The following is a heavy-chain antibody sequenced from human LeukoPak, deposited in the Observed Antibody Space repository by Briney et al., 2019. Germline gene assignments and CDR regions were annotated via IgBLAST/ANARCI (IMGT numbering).Heavy chain of an antibody. CDR3: AKLRISMVRGVSGHNWFDP. CDR2: ISDSGDST. CDR1: GFTFSNYA. Sequence: GGSLRLSCVASGFTFSNYAMSWVRQAPGKGLEWVSGISDSGDSTYYANSVKGRLTISRDNSKNTLYLQMNSLRAEDTAVYYCAKLRISMVRGVSGHNWFDPWGQGTLVTVSS. J-gene: IGHJ5*02. V-gene: IGHV3-23*01. D-gene: IGHD3-10*01.